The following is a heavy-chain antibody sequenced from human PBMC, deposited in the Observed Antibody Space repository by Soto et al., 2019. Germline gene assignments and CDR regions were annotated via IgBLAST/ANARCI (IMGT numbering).Heavy chain of an antibody. CDR2: IYYSGST. CDR3: ARDGYCSGGSCYSEYWFDP. CDR1: GGSISSGGYY. V-gene: IGHV4-31*03. D-gene: IGHD2-15*01. J-gene: IGHJ5*02. Sequence: SETLSLTCTVSGGSISSGGYYWSWIRQHPGKGLEWIGYIYYSGSTYYNPSLKSRVTISVDTSKNQFSLKLSSVTAADTAVYYCARDGYCSGGSCYSEYWFDPWGQGTLVTVSS.